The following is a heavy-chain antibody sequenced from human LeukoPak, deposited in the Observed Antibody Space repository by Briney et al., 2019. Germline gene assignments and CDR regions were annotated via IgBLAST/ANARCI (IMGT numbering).Heavy chain of an antibody. Sequence: PGGSLRLSCAASGFTFSSYAMSWVRQAPGKGLEWVSAISGSGGSTYYADSVKGRFTISRDNSKNTLYLQMNSLRAEDTAVYYCAKASYYEYVWGSYRSTDYWGQGTLVTVSS. CDR2: ISGSGGST. CDR3: AKASYYEYVWGSYRSTDY. CDR1: GFTFSSYA. V-gene: IGHV3-23*01. D-gene: IGHD3-16*02. J-gene: IGHJ4*02.